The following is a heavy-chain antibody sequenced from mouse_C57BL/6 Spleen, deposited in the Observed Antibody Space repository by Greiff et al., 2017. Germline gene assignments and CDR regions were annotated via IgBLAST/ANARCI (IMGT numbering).Heavy chain of an antibody. V-gene: IGHV1-54*01. CDR2: IIPGSGGT. CDR1: GYAFPIYL. CDR3: ARRGLFYTMDY. J-gene: IGHJ4*01. D-gene: IGHD2-3*01. Sequence: VQLQQSGAELVRLGTSVKVSCKASGYAFPIYLLEWVKQRPGQGLEWIGVIIPGSGGTNYNEKFKGKATLAADKSSSTAYMQLSSLTSEDSAVYFCARRGLFYTMDYWGQGTSVTVSS.